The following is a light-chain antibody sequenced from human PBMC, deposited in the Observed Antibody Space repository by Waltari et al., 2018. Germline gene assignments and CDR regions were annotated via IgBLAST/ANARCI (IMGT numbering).Light chain of an antibody. V-gene: IGKV3-15*01. J-gene: IGKJ4*01. CDR2: GAS. CDR3: QQYHSWPT. Sequence: DTVMTPSPAPLSVSPGESATLSCRASQSVSTNLAWYQQNPGQPPRLLIYGASTRATGIPARFSGRGSGTEFTLIISSLLSEDFAVYYCQQYHSWPTFGGGTKVEI. CDR1: QSVSTN.